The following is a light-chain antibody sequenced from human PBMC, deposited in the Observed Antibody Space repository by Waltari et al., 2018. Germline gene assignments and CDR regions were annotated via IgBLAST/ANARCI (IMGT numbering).Light chain of an antibody. J-gene: IGKJ2*01. CDR1: QSVSSSY. CDR3: QQYGRGMYT. CDR2: GAS. V-gene: IGKV3-20*01. Sequence: EIVLTQSPGTLSLSPGERATLSCRASQSVSSSYLAWYQQKPGQAPRLLIYGASGRATGIPDRFSGSGSGTDFTLTISRLEPEDFAVYYCQQYGRGMYTFGQGTKLEIK.